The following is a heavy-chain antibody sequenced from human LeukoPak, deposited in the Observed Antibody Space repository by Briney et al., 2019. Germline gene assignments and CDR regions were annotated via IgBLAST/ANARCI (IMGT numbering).Heavy chain of an antibody. J-gene: IGHJ4*02. Sequence: GGSLRLSCAASGFTVSSNYMSWVRQAPGKGLEWVSVIYSGGSTYYADSVKGRFTISRDNSKNTLYLQMNSLRAEDTAVYYCARASLYYYDSSGFDYWGQGTLVTVSS. CDR1: GFTVSSNY. CDR2: IYSGGST. V-gene: IGHV3-66*01. D-gene: IGHD3-22*01. CDR3: ARASLYYYDSSGFDY.